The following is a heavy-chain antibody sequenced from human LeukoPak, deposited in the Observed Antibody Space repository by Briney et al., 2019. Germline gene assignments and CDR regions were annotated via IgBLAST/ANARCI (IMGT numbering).Heavy chain of an antibody. Sequence: GGSLRLSCAASGFTFSSYAMHWVRQAPGKGLEWGAVISYDGSNKYYADSVKGRFTISRDNSKNTLYLQMNSLRAEDTAVYYCARGNDIVATSYFDYWGQGTLVTVSS. J-gene: IGHJ4*02. CDR2: ISYDGSNK. D-gene: IGHD5-12*01. CDR1: GFTFSSYA. CDR3: ARGNDIVATSYFDY. V-gene: IGHV3-30*04.